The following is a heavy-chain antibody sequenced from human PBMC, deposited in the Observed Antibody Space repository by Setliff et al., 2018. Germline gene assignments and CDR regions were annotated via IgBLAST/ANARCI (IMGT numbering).Heavy chain of an antibody. CDR1: GGSFSGYY. CDR3: ARKRFYYYYYYMDV. J-gene: IGHJ6*03. Sequence: SETLSLTCAVYGGSFSGYYWSWIRQPPGKGLEWIGSIYYSGSTYYNPSIKSRVTISVDTSKNQFSLKLSSVTAADTAVYYCARKRFYYYYYYMDVWGKGTTVTVSS. CDR2: IYYSGST. V-gene: IGHV4-34*01.